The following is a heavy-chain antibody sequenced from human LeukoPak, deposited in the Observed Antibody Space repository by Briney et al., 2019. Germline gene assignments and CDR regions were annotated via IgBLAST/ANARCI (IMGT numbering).Heavy chain of an antibody. CDR2: ISSSSSYI. CDR1: GFTFSSYS. CDR3: ASTPHYGSGSYYSEEETDY. D-gene: IGHD3-10*01. V-gene: IGHV3-21*01. Sequence: GGSLRLSCAASGFTFSSYSMNWVRQAPGKGLEWVSSISSSSSYIYYADSVKGRFTISRDNAKNSLYLQMNSLRAEDTAVYYCASTPHYGSGSYYSEEETDYWGQGTLVTVSS. J-gene: IGHJ4*02.